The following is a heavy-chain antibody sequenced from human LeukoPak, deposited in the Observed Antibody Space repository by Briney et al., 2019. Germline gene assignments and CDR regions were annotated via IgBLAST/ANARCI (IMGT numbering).Heavy chain of an antibody. D-gene: IGHD2-2*01. V-gene: IGHV4-59*01. Sequence: SETLSLTCTVSGGSISSYSWSWIRQPPGKRLEWIGYIYYSGSTNYNPSLKSLVTISVDTSKNQFSLRLTSVTAADTAVYYCARERTRPFSITSFSWFDPWGQGTLVTVSS. CDR2: IYYSGST. CDR3: ARERTRPFSITSFSWFDP. J-gene: IGHJ5*02. CDR1: GGSISSYS.